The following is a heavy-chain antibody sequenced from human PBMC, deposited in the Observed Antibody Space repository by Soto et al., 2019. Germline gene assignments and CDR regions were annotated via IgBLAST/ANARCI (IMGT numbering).Heavy chain of an antibody. Sequence: GESLKISCKGSGYSFTSYWISWVRQMPGKGLEWMGRIDPSDSYTNYSPSFQGHVTISADKSISTAYLQWSSLKASDTAMYYCARHRSAVSSSWYNLKDWFDPWGQGTLVTVSS. V-gene: IGHV5-10-1*01. D-gene: IGHD6-13*01. CDR2: IDPSDSYT. CDR1: GYSFTSYW. CDR3: ARHRSAVSSSWYNLKDWFDP. J-gene: IGHJ5*02.